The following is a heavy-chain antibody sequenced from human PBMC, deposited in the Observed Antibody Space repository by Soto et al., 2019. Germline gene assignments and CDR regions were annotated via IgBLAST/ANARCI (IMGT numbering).Heavy chain of an antibody. D-gene: IGHD3-16*01. CDR3: ARQTGGDYYYYGMDV. J-gene: IGHJ6*02. Sequence: GESLKISCKGSGYSFSSYWIGWVGQMPGKGLEWMGIIYPGDSDTRYGPSFQGQVTISADKSITTAYLQWSSLKASDTAMYYCARQTGGDYYYYGMDVWGQGTMVTVSS. CDR1: GYSFSSYW. CDR2: IYPGDSDT. V-gene: IGHV5-51*01.